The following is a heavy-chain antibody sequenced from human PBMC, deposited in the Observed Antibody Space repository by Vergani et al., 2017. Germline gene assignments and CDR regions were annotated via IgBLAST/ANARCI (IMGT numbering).Heavy chain of an antibody. CDR2: ISWNSGSI. J-gene: IGHJ4*02. CDR3: ARGGWIQLWPVDY. D-gene: IGHD5-18*01. CDR1: GFTFDDYA. Sequence: EVQLLESGGGLVQPGGSLRLSCAASGFTFDDYAMHWVRQAPGKGLEWVSGISWNSGSIGYADSVKGRFTISRDNAKNSLYLQMNSLRAEDTAVYYCARGGWIQLWPVDYWGQGTLVTVSS. V-gene: IGHV3-9*01.